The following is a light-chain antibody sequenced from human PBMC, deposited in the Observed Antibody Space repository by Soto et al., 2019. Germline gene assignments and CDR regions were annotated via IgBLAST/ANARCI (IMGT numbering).Light chain of an antibody. J-gene: IGKJ1*01. V-gene: IGKV1-16*01. Sequence: DIQMTQSPCSLSASVGDRVIITCRASQTISNYVNWYQQKPGKAPQLLIYGTSSLHGGVPARFSGSGSGTDFTLTISSLEPDDFATYYCQQYNSYSPTFGQGTKV. CDR1: QTISNY. CDR2: GTS. CDR3: QQYNSYSPT.